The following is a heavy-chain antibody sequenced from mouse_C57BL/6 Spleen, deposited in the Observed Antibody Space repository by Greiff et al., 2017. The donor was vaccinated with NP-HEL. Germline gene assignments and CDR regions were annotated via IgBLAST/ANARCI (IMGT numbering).Heavy chain of an antibody. Sequence: EVKLMESGPGLVKPSQTVFLTCTVTGISITTGNYRWSWIRQFPGNKLEWIGYIYYSGTITYNPSLTSRTTITRDTPKNQFVLEMNSLTAEDTATYYCAREGDYYAMDYWGQGTSVTVSS. CDR1: GISITTGNYR. J-gene: IGHJ4*01. V-gene: IGHV3-5*01. CDR3: AREGDYYAMDY. CDR2: IYYSGTI.